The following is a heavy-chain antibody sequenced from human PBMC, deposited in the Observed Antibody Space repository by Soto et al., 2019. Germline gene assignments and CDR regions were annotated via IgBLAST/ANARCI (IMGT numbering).Heavy chain of an antibody. CDR3: ARDRSWSYCWDY. CDR2: SRNRANNYST. D-gene: IGHD1-26*01. Sequence: GVSLRLSCATSGFIFSDHYMDWVRQAPGKGLEWVGRSRNRANNYSTEYAPSVKGRFTISRDESNNSLYLQMNTLKTEDTAVYYCARDRSWSYCWDYWGQGTRVTVSS. V-gene: IGHV3-72*01. CDR1: GFIFSDHY. J-gene: IGHJ4*02.